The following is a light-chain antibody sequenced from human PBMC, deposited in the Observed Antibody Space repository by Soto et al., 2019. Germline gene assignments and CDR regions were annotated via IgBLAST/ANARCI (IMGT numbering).Light chain of an antibody. J-gene: IGLJ1*01. Sequence: QSVLTQPASVSGSPGQSIAISCTGTSSDVGGYNSVSWYQQHPGKAPKLMIYNVSNRPSGVSDHFSGSKSGNTASLTISGLQAEDEADYYYSSYTSSNTYVFGTGTKVTVL. CDR3: SSYTSSNTYV. CDR2: NVS. V-gene: IGLV2-14*03. CDR1: SSDVGGYNS.